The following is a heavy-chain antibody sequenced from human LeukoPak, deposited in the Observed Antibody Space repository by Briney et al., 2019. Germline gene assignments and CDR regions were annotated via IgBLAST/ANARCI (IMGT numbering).Heavy chain of an antibody. CDR2: ISAYNGNT. D-gene: IGHD3-3*01. J-gene: IGHJ6*02. V-gene: IGHV1-18*01. CDR3: ARDRYDFWSGYPSYYYYGMDV. Sequence: ASVTVSCKASGYTFTSYGISWVRQAPGQGLEWMGWISAYNGNTNYAQKLQGRVTMTTDTSTSTAYMELRSLRSDDTAVYYCARDRYDFWSGYPSYYYYGMDVWGQGTTVTVSS. CDR1: GYTFTSYG.